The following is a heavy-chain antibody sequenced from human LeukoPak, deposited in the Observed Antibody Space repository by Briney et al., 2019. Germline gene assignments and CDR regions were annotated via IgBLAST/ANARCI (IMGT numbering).Heavy chain of an antibody. J-gene: IGHJ3*02. Sequence: PGGSLRLSCAGSGFPFSIYGMNWVRQAPGKGLEWVSGISPGGGPTYYADSVKGRFTISRDDSKNTLYLQMNSLRAEDTAVYYCARDHVGEDSGAFDIWGQGTMVTVSS. CDR2: ISPGGGPT. CDR3: ARDHVGEDSGAFDI. CDR1: GFPFSIYG. V-gene: IGHV3-23*01. D-gene: IGHD3-10*01.